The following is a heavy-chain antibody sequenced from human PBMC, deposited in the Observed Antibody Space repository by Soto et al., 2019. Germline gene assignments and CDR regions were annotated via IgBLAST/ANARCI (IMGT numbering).Heavy chain of an antibody. Sequence: SETLSLTCTVSGGSITRGGYYWSWIRQHPGKGLEWIGYIYNSGTTYYNPSLKSRVTISVDTSKNQFSLKLTSVTAADTAVYYVARQSSGWYNWFDPWGQGTLVTVSS. CDR3: ARQSSGWYNWFDP. CDR1: GGSITRGGYY. V-gene: IGHV4-31*03. CDR2: IYNSGTT. J-gene: IGHJ5*02. D-gene: IGHD6-19*01.